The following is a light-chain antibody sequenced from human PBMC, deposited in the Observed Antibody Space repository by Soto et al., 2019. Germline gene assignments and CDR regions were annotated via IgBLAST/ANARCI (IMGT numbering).Light chain of an antibody. CDR3: QQYKSYHLT. CDR2: EAS. Sequence: IRMTQAPSTQSASVGDRVTITCRASQSIGNWLAWYQQKPGRAPKFLIDEASSLESGVPSRFSGSGSGTEFTLTISNLQPNDFGTYYCQQYKSYHLTFSEGTKVEIE. J-gene: IGKJ4*01. V-gene: IGKV1-5*03. CDR1: QSIGNW.